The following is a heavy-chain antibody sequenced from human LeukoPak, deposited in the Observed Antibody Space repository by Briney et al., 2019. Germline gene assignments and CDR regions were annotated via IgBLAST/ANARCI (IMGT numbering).Heavy chain of an antibody. D-gene: IGHD1/OR15-1a*01. V-gene: IGHV3-11*01. Sequence: GGSLRLSCATSGFTFSDYYMSWIRQAPGKGLEWLSYISGDGGDINYADSVEGRFTVSRDNAKNALYLQMNSLRVEDTAIYYCATKAREAPERGQGTLVTVSS. CDR1: GFTFSDYY. J-gene: IGHJ4*01. CDR3: ATKAREAPE. CDR2: ISGDGGDI.